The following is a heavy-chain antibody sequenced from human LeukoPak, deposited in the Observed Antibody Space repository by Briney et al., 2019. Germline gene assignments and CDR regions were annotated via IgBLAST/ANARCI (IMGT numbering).Heavy chain of an antibody. Sequence: PGGSPRLSCAASGFTFSSYSMNWVRQAPGKGLEWVSSISSSSSYIYYADSVKGRFAISRDNAKNSLYLQMNSLRAEDTAVYYCARADAIYFDYWGQGTLVTVSS. CDR2: ISSSSSYI. J-gene: IGHJ4*02. V-gene: IGHV3-21*01. CDR3: ARADAIYFDY. CDR1: GFTFSSYS.